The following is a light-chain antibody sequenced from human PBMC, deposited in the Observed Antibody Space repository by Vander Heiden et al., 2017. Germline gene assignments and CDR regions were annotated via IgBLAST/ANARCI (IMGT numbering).Light chain of an antibody. V-gene: IGLV1-44*01. J-gene: IGLJ3*02. Sequence: QSVLTQPPSASGTPGQGVTISCSGSSSNIGGNTVNWYQQLPGTAPKVLIYSNNQRPSGVPDRISGSKSGTSASLAISGLQSEDEADYYCAAWDDSLNGRVFGGGTKLTVL. CDR1: SSNIGGNT. CDR3: AAWDDSLNGRV. CDR2: SNN.